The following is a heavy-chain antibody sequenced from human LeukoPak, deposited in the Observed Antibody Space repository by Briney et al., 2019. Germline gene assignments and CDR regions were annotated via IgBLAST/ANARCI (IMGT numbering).Heavy chain of an antibody. CDR2: IDPSDSYT. J-gene: IGHJ4*02. V-gene: IGHV5-10-1*01. Sequence: GESLKISCKGSGYSFTSYWITWVRQMPGKGLEWMGRIDPSDSYTNYSPSFQGHVTISAVKSISTAYLQWSSLKASDTAMYYCAITWTAATDDYWGQGTLVTVSS. CDR1: GYSFTSYW. D-gene: IGHD6-13*01. CDR3: AITWTAATDDY.